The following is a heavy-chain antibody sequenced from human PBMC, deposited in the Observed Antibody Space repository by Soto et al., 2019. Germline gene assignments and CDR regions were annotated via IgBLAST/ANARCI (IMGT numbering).Heavy chain of an antibody. Sequence: VASVKVSCKASGGTFDSYVISCLRRAPGQGLEWMGGIMPIFGTPNYAQKFRGRVTISADESTSTAYLELSSLTSDDTAVYYCARVHSSGIFYFADPWGQGTLVTVSS. V-gene: IGHV1-69*13. CDR3: ARVHSSGIFYFADP. J-gene: IGHJ5*02. D-gene: IGHD3-10*01. CDR2: IMPIFGTP. CDR1: GGTFDSYV.